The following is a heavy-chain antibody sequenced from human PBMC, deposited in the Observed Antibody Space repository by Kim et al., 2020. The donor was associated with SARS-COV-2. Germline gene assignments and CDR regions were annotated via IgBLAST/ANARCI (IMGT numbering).Heavy chain of an antibody. CDR1: GFTFSSYA. J-gene: IGHJ4*02. CDR2: ISYDGSKK. Sequence: GGSLRLSCVASGFTFSSYAMHWVRQAPGKGLEWVALISYDGSKKYYADSVKGRFTISRDISKNTLFLEMNSLRGEDTAVYHCARRSPSDYWGQGTLVTVFS. CDR3: ARRSPSDY. V-gene: IGHV3-30*04.